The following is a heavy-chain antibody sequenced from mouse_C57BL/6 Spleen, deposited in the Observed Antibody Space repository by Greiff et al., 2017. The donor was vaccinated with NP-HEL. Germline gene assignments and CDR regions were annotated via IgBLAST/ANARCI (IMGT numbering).Heavy chain of an antibody. CDR2: INPNNGGT. Sequence: VQLQQSGPELVKPGASVKIPCKASGYTFTDYNMDWVKQSHGKSLEWIGDINPNNGGTIYNQKFKGKATLTVDTSSSTAYMELRSLTSEDTAVYYGARGDYYGSNYAMDYWGQGTSVTVSS. CDR3: ARGDYYGSNYAMDY. J-gene: IGHJ4*01. V-gene: IGHV1-18*01. CDR1: GYTFTDYN. D-gene: IGHD1-1*01.